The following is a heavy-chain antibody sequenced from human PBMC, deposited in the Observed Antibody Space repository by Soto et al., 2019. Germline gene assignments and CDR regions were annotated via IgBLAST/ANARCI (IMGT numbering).Heavy chain of an antibody. V-gene: IGHV1-69*01. CDR3: ASLPWVGRFLEYFDV. D-gene: IGHD3-3*01. CDR1: GGSFRTYA. Sequence: QVQLVQSGAEVKKPGSSVKVSCKASGGSFRTYAITWVRQVPGQGLEWMGGIVPLFGTPTYAQKFQGRVTITADESLSTAYVELSSLRPEDTAVYYCASLPWVGRFLEYFDVWGQGTTVTVAS. J-gene: IGHJ6*02. CDR2: IVPLFGTP.